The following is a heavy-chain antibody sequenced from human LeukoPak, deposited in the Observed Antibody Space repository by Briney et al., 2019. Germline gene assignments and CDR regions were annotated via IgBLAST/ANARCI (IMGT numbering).Heavy chain of an antibody. V-gene: IGHV3-21*04. J-gene: IGHJ6*02. CDR2: ISSSSSYI. D-gene: IGHD2-2*02. CDR1: GFTFSSYS. CDR3: AKVLKSGYCSSTSCYKRWYGMDV. Sequence: GGSLRLSCAASGFTFSSYSMNWVRQAPGKGLEWVSSISSSSSYIYYADSVKGRFTISRDNAKNSLYLQMNSLRAEDTAVYYCAKVLKSGYCSSTSCYKRWYGMDVWGQGTTVTVSS.